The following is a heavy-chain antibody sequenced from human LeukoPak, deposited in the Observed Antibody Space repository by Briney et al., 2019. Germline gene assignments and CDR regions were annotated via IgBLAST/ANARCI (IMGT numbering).Heavy chain of an antibody. CDR2: ISGGGGST. CDR1: GFSFSNYA. J-gene: IGHJ4*02. D-gene: IGHD3-22*01. Sequence: GGSLRLSCAASGFSFSNYAMSWVRQAPGKGLEWVSTISGGGGSTYYADSVKGRFTISRDNSKNTLFLQMNSLRAEDTAVYYCAKSDRGDSSGYCHYWGQGALVTVSS. V-gene: IGHV3-23*01. CDR3: AKSDRGDSSGYCHY.